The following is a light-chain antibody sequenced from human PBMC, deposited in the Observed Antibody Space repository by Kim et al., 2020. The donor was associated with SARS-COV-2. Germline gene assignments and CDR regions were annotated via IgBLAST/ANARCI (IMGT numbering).Light chain of an antibody. Sequence: SYELTQPPSVSVSPGQTASITCSGDKLGDKYACWYQQKPGQSPVLVIYQDSKRPSGLPERFSGSNSGNTATLTISGTQAMDEADYYCQAWDSSLWV. CDR3: QAWDSSLWV. V-gene: IGLV3-1*01. CDR1: KLGDKY. CDR2: QDS. J-gene: IGLJ3*02.